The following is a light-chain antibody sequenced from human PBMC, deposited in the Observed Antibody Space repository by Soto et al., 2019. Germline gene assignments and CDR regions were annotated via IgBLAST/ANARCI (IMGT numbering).Light chain of an antibody. CDR3: QQYGRSPFT. V-gene: IGKV3-20*01. CDR1: QSVSSSY. Sequence: EIVLTQSPGTLSLSPGERDTLSCRASQSVSSSYLAWYQQKPGQAPRLLIYGASSRATGIPDRFSASGSGTDFTLTISRLEPEDFAVYYCQQYGRSPFTFGPGTKVDIK. CDR2: GAS. J-gene: IGKJ3*01.